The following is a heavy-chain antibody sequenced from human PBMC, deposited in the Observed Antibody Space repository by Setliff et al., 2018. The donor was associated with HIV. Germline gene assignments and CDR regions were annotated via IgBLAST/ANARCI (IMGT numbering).Heavy chain of an antibody. CDR1: GFTFTNYY. CDR3: ATDPRRLSY. CDR2: ISVSGTDI. J-gene: IGHJ4*02. D-gene: IGHD2-21*01. Sequence: LSLSCAASGFTFTNYYMSWIRQAPGKGLELLSYISVSGTDIKYADSVKGRFTISRDNAKNSLYLQMNSLRAEDTAVYYCATDPRRLSYWGQGTLVTVS. V-gene: IGHV3-11*04.